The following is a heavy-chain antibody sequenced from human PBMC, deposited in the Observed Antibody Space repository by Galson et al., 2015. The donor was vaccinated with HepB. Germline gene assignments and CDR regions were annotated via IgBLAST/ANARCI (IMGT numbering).Heavy chain of an antibody. V-gene: IGHV3-30-3*02. CDR2: ISFDETKE. CDR3: AKLGRLRNFDWLSQDEGDYYYFALDV. Sequence: SLRLSCAASGLTFSSYAIHWVRQAPGKGLEWVAVISFDETKEYYADSVKGRFTISRDNTMNTLYLQMNSLRAEDTGVYFCAKLGRLRNFDWLSQDEGDYYYFALDVWGQGTTVTVSS. J-gene: IGHJ6*02. CDR1: GLTFSSYA. D-gene: IGHD3-9*01.